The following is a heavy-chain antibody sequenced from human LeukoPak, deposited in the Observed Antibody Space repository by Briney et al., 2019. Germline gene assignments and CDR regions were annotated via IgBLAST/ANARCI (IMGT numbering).Heavy chain of an antibody. J-gene: IGHJ3*01. D-gene: IGHD2-15*01. V-gene: IGHV3-53*01. CDR3: ARDIGQGGAFDV. CDR1: GFTVSSNY. CDR2: LYSGGNT. Sequence: PGGSLRLSCAASGFTVSSNYMSWVRQAPGKGLEWVSVLYSGGNTYYPDSVKGRFTISRDNSKNTLYLQMNSLRAGDTAVYYCARDIGQGGAFDVWGQGTMVTVSS.